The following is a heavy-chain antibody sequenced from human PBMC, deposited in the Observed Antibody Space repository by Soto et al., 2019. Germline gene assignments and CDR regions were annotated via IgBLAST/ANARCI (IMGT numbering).Heavy chain of an antibody. CDR1: GDSFNDYY. V-gene: IGHV1-2*02. D-gene: IGHD5-12*01. CDR3: ARESGGATATLDYYYFYMDV. J-gene: IGHJ6*03. CDR2: INPNGGAT. Sequence: VQLAQSGAEVKKPGASVKVSCKTSGDSFNDYYIHWVRQAPGQGLEWMGWINPNGGATKYAQKFQGLVTVTRDTSIRAVYMELSSLRSDDTAVYYCARESGGATATLDYYYFYMDVWGKGTTVTVSS.